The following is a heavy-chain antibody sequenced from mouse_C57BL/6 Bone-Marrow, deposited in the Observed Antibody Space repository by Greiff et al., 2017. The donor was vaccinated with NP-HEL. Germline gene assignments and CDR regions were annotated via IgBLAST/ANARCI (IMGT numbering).Heavy chain of an antibody. CDR1: GYTFTSYW. CDR2: IDPSDSYT. Sequence: QVQLQQPGAELVMPGASVKLSCKASGYTFTSYWMHWVKQRPGQGLEWIGEIDPSDSYTNYNQKFKGKSTLTVDKSSSTAYMQLSSLTSEDSAVYYCARGPNYYGSSYVYFDVWGTGTTVTVSS. J-gene: IGHJ1*03. D-gene: IGHD1-1*01. V-gene: IGHV1-69*01. CDR3: ARGPNYYGSSYVYFDV.